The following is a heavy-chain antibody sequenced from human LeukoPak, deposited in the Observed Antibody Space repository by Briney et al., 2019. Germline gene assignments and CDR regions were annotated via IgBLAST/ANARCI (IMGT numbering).Heavy chain of an antibody. Sequence: ASVKVSCKASGYTFINYYMHWVRQAPGQGLEWMGLINPNGGGTNYAQKFQGRVTMTRDTSTDTAYMELSRLRAEDTAVYYCATDRITDCSTTNFTIANWFDPWGQGTLVTVSS. D-gene: IGHD2-2*01. CDR2: INPNGGGT. CDR1: GYTFINYY. J-gene: IGHJ5*02. V-gene: IGHV1-2*02. CDR3: ATDRITDCSTTNFTIANWFDP.